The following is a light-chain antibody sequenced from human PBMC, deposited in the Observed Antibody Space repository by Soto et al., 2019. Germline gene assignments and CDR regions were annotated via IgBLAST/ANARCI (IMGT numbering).Light chain of an antibody. V-gene: IGLV1-44*01. J-gene: IGLJ1*01. CDR2: SNN. Sequence: QSALTQPPSASGTAGQRVTISCSGSTSNIGSNTVNWYQQLPGTAPKTLIYSNNQRPSGVPDRFSGSKSGTSGSLAISGLLSEGEADYYCAAWDDGLNGYVFGTGTKVTVL. CDR1: TSNIGSNT. CDR3: AAWDDGLNGYV.